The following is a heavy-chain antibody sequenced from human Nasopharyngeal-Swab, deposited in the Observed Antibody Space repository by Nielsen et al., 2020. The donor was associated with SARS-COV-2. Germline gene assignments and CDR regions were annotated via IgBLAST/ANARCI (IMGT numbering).Heavy chain of an antibody. D-gene: IGHD1-1*01. V-gene: IGHV3-23*01. CDR2: ISGSGDTT. J-gene: IGHJ4*02. CDR3: ARAVAGDTSWYNFDGYFDY. Sequence: GGSLRLSCAASGFTFSSYAMSWVRRAPGKGLEWVSIISGSGDTTYYADSVNDRFTISRDNSKNTLYLQMHSLRAEDTAVYYCARAVAGDTSWYNFDGYFDYWGQGTLVTVSS. CDR1: GFTFSSYA.